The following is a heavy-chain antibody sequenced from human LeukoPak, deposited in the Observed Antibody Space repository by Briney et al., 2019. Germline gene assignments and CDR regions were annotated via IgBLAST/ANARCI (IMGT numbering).Heavy chain of an antibody. D-gene: IGHD1-26*01. Sequence: SETLSLTCSVSGGSVSSSSYYWGWIRQPPGKGLEWIGIIYYSGSTYYNPSLTSRITISVDTSKNQFSLKLSSVTAADTAVYYCARTIVGATIGYYYMDVWGRGTAVTVSS. CDR1: GGSVSSSSYY. J-gene: IGHJ6*03. V-gene: IGHV4-39*07. CDR2: IYYSGST. CDR3: ARTIVGATIGYYYMDV.